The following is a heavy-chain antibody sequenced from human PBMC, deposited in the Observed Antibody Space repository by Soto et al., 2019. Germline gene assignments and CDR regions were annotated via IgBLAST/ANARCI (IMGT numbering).Heavy chain of an antibody. Sequence: PGGSLRLSCAASGFTFSSYGMHWVRQAPGKGLEWVAVISYGGSNKYYADSVKGRFTISRDNSKNTLYLQMNSLRAEDTAVYYCAKGQMLWELLLFDYWGQGTLVTVSS. CDR3: AKGQMLWELLLFDY. D-gene: IGHD1-26*01. V-gene: IGHV3-30*18. CDR1: GFTFSSYG. J-gene: IGHJ4*02. CDR2: ISYGGSNK.